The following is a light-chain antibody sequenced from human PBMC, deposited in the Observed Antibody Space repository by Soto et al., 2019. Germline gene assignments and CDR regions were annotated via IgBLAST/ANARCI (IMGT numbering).Light chain of an antibody. J-gene: IGKJ1*01. CDR1: QSVSSTY. CDR3: QQYGSSWT. Sequence: EIVLTQSPGTLSLSPGERATLSCRASQSVSSTYLAWYQQQPGQAPRLLIYGASNRATGIPDRFSGSGSGTDFTLTISRLEPEDFAVYYCQQYGSSWTFGQGTKVDI. V-gene: IGKV3-20*01. CDR2: GAS.